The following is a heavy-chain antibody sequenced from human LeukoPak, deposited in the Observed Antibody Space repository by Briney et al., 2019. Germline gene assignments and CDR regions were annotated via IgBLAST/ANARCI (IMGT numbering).Heavy chain of an antibody. CDR3: AHQLLYDYYYYGMDV. V-gene: IGHV1-2*02. CDR1: GYTFTGYY. Sequence: ASVKVSCKASGYTFTGYYMHWVRQAPGQGLEWMGWINPNSGGTNYAQKFQGRVTMTRDTSISTAYKELSRLRSDDTAVYYCAHQLLYDYYYYGMDVWGQGTTVTVSS. CDR2: INPNSGGT. J-gene: IGHJ6*02. D-gene: IGHD2-2*02.